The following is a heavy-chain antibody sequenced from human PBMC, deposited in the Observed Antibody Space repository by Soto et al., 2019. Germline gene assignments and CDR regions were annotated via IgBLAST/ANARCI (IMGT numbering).Heavy chain of an antibody. V-gene: IGHV3-53*01. CDR2: IYSGGST. D-gene: IGHD5-18*01. CDR3: ARSGYSYGPFDY. Sequence: EVHLVESGGGLIQPGGSLRLSCAASGFTVSSTYMSWVRQAPGKGLEWVSVIYSGGSTYYADSVKCRFTISSDNSKNTLYLQMNSLRAEDTAVYYCARSGYSYGPFDYWGQGTLVTVSS. J-gene: IGHJ4*02. CDR1: GFTVSSTY.